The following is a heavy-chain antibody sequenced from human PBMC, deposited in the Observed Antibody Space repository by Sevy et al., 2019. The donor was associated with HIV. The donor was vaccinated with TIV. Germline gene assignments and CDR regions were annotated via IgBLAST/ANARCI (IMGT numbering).Heavy chain of an antibody. J-gene: IGHJ6*03. CDR2: INWHGGTA. CDR3: AREDFDGSRYYYDMDV. Sequence: GGSLRLSCVGSGFTFDDHGLNWVRQAPGKGLEWVASINWHGGTADYADSVKGRFIITRDNAKNSLYLQMNSLRVEDTAFYYCAREDFDGSRYYYDMDVWGKGTTVTVSS. CDR1: GFTFDDHG. V-gene: IGHV3-20*04. D-gene: IGHD3-3*01.